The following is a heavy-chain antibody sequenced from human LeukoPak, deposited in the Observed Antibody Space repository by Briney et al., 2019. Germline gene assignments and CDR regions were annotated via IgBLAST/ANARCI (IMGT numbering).Heavy chain of an antibody. CDR2: ISYDGSNK. Sequence: PGGSLRLSCAASGFTFSSYAMRWVRQAPAKGLEWVAVISYDGSNKYYADSVKGRFTISRDNSKNTLYLQMNSLRAEDTAVYYCARDECGGDCPLDVWGQGTTVTVSS. J-gene: IGHJ6*02. CDR1: GFTFSSYA. D-gene: IGHD2-21*02. V-gene: IGHV3-30-3*01. CDR3: ARDECGGDCPLDV.